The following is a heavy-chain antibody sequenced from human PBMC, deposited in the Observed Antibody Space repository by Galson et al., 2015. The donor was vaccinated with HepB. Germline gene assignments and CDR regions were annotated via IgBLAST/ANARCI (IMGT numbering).Heavy chain of an antibody. CDR1: GYTFSSYG. Sequence: QSGAEVKKPGASVKVSCKASGYTFSSYGVSWVRQAPGQGLEWMGRISGKNGDTKYAQKVQGRVTMTTDTSTSTAYMELRSLRSDDTAVYYCARATRFPLYSSSWYSDNWGQGTLVTVSS. CDR2: ISGKNGDT. J-gene: IGHJ4*02. CDR3: ARATRFPLYSSSWYSDN. D-gene: IGHD6-13*01. V-gene: IGHV1-18*01.